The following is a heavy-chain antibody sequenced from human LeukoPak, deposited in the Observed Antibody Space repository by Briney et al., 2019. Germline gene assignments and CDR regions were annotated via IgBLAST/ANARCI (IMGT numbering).Heavy chain of an antibody. D-gene: IGHD4-17*01. CDR1: GYSISSGYY. CDR2: IYHSGRT. J-gene: IGHJ6*03. Sequence: SETLSLTCTVSGYSISSGYYWGWIRQPPGKGLEWIGSIYHSGRTFYNPSLKSRVTISVDTSKNQFSLKLTSVTAADTAVYYCARDENTVTTLYYYYYMDVWGKGTTVTVSS. CDR3: ARDENTVTTLYYYYYMDV. V-gene: IGHV4-38-2*02.